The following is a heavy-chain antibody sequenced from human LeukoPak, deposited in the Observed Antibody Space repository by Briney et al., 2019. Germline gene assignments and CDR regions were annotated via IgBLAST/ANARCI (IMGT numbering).Heavy chain of an antibody. Sequence: PSETLSLTCAVYGGSFSGYYWSWIRQPPGKGLEWIGEINHSGSTNYNPSLKSRVTISVDTSKNQFPLKLSSVTAADTAVYYCARRREYSSSSPNFDYWGQGTLVTVSS. CDR2: INHSGST. CDR3: ARRREYSSSSPNFDY. D-gene: IGHD6-6*01. V-gene: IGHV4-34*01. J-gene: IGHJ4*02. CDR1: GGSFSGYY.